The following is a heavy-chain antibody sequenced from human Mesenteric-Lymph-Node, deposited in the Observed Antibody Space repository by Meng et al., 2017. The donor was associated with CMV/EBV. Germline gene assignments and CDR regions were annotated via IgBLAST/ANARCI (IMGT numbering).Heavy chain of an antibody. D-gene: IGHD3-10*01. J-gene: IGHJ3*02. CDR1: GFTFSSYA. CDR3: AKRSLSDAFEI. CDR2: ISGSGGST. Sequence: GASLKISCAASGFTFSSYAMSWVRQAPGKGLEWVAAISGSGGSTYYADSVKGRFTISRDNSKNTLYLQMNSLRAEDTAVYYCAKRSLSDAFEIWGQGTLVTVSS. V-gene: IGHV3-23*01.